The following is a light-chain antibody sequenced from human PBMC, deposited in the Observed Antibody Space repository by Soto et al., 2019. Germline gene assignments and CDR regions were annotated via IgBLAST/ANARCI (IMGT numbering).Light chain of an antibody. V-gene: IGKV3-20*01. J-gene: IGKJ4*01. CDR3: QQYGSSPLT. CDR1: QSVSSSY. CDR2: GAS. Sequence: EIVLTQSPGTLSLSPGERATLSCRASQSVSSSYLAWYQQKPGQAPRLLIYGASSRATGIPDRFSGSGSGTEFTLTISRLEPEDFAVYDCQQYGSSPLTFGGGTKVEIK.